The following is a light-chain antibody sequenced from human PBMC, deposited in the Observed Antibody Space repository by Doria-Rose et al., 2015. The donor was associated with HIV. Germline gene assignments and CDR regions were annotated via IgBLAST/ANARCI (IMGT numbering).Light chain of an antibody. V-gene: IGKV4-1*01. CDR2: WAS. Sequence: DIRLTQSPESLGMSLGERATLNCKSNQSLLYTSKNYLAWYQQKPGQPPKLLIYWASTRQSGVPARFSGSESGTDFTLTISSLEAEGVAVYYCQQYYDTPSFGPGTTVDIK. CDR1: QSLLYTSKNY. CDR3: QQYYDTPS. J-gene: IGKJ3*01.